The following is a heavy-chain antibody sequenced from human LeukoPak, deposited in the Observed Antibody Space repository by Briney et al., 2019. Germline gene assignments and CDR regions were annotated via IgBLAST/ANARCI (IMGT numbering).Heavy chain of an antibody. D-gene: IGHD3-9*01. V-gene: IGHV3-21*01. Sequence: GGSLRLSCAASGFTFSSYDMNWVRQAPGKGLEWVSSIRSGGSDVHYADSIKGRFTVSRDNARNSLYLQMNSLRAEDTALYYCARGDILAGVDFWGQGTLVTVSS. CDR1: GFTFSSYD. CDR3: ARGDILAGVDF. J-gene: IGHJ4*02. CDR2: IRSGGSDV.